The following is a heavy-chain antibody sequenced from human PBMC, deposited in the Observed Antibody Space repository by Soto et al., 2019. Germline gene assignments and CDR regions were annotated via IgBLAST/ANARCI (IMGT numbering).Heavy chain of an antibody. D-gene: IGHD6-13*01. J-gene: IGHJ6*02. CDR1: GYTFTSYG. CDR3: ARFIAAAGNCYYYYGMDV. CDR2: ISAYNGNT. Sequence: ASVKVSCKASGYTFTSYGISWVRQAPGQGLEWMGWISAYNGNTNYAQKLQGRVTMTTDTSTSTAYMELRSLRSDDTAVYYCARFIAAAGNCYYYYGMDVWGQGTTVTVSS. V-gene: IGHV1-18*04.